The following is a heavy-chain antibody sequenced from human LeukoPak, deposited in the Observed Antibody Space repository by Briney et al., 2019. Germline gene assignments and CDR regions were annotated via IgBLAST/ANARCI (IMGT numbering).Heavy chain of an antibody. Sequence: PSETLSLTCTVSGGSISSADYYWSWIRQPPGKGLEWIGYIYYSGSTYFNPSLKSRVTISLDTSKNQFSLKLSSVTAADTAVYYCVRAQSSYYYDNNESWGQGTLVTVSS. D-gene: IGHD3-22*01. CDR2: IYYSGST. CDR3: VRAQSSYYYDNNES. V-gene: IGHV4-30-4*08. J-gene: IGHJ5*02. CDR1: GGSISSADYY.